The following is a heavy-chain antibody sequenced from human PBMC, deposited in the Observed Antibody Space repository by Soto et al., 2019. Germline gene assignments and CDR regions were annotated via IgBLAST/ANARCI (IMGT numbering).Heavy chain of an antibody. CDR3: ARAREDSSGWFDY. J-gene: IGHJ4*02. V-gene: IGHV1-2*02. Sequence: QVQLVQSGAEVKQPGASMKVSCKASGYIFSDNYIHWVRQAPGQGLEWMACINTKSGGTNYARNFQGRVTLTRDTSISTAYRDLSRLTSDDTAVYYCARAREDSSGWFDYWGQGTLGTGSS. D-gene: IGHD6-19*01. CDR1: GYIFSDNY. CDR2: INTKSGGT.